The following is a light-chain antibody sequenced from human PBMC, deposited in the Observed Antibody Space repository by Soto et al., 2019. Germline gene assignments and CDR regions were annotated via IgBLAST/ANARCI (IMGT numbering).Light chain of an antibody. V-gene: IGKV3-11*01. CDR3: QQRYNWPIT. CDR1: QSVTSY. J-gene: IGKJ5*01. Sequence: DIVLTQSPSTLSLSPGERAPLSCRASQSVTSYLAWYQQKPGQPPRLLIYEASNRATGVPGRFSGGGSGTDFTLTITSLEPEDFAVYYCQQRYNWPITFGQGTRLEI. CDR2: EAS.